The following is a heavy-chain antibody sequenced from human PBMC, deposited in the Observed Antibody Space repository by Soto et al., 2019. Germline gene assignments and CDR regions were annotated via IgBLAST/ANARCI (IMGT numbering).Heavy chain of an antibody. CDR1: GGTFSSYA. CDR3: ATLTTYYYDSSGHGMAFDI. CDR2: IIPIFGTA. Sequence: SVKVSCKASGGTFSSYAISWVRQAPGQGLEWMGGIIPIFGTANYAQKFQGRVTITADESTSTAYMELSSLRSEDTAVYYCATLTTYYYDSSGHGMAFDIWGQGTMVTVSS. V-gene: IGHV1-69*13. D-gene: IGHD3-22*01. J-gene: IGHJ3*02.